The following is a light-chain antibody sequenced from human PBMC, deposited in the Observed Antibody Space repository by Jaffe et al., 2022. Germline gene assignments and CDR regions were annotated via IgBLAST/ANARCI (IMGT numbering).Light chain of an antibody. J-gene: IGKJ4*01. CDR3: QQYDRSPLT. V-gene: IGKV3-20*01. CDR2: GAS. CDR1: QSVSSRY. Sequence: EIVLTQSPGTLSLSPGERATLSCRASQSVSSRYLVWYQQKPGQAPRLLIYGASSRATGIPDRFSGSGSGTDFTLTISRLEPEDCAVYYCQQYDRSPLTFGGGTKVEIK.